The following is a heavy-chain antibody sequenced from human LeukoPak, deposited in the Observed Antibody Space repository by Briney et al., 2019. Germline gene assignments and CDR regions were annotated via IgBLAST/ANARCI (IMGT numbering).Heavy chain of an antibody. CDR1: GFHFSKSA. CDR2: ISYDGNNK. V-gene: IGHV3-30-3*02. Sequence: GGALRLFLSGFGFHFSKSAMDWGRPGPGKGLEGVVLISYDGNNKYYADSVKGRFTISRDNSKNTLYLQMSSLRAEDTADYFCANDAAQQQLSNLFHGMDVWGQGTTVTVSS. J-gene: IGHJ6*02. D-gene: IGHD6-13*01. CDR3: ANDAAQQQLSNLFHGMDV.